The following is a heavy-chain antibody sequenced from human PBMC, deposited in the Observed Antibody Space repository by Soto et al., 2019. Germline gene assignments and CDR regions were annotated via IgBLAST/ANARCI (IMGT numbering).Heavy chain of an antibody. CDR2: ISSSSTYI. V-gene: IGHV3-21*01. CDR1: GFTFSSYS. Sequence: EVQLVESGGGLVKPGGSLRLSCAASGFTFSSYSMNWVRQAPGKGLEWVSSISSSSTYIYYADSVKGRFTISRDNAKTSLYLQMNRLRAEDPALYYCAVIGVVAATHWFDPWGQGTLVTVSS. CDR3: AVIGVVAATHWFDP. J-gene: IGHJ5*02. D-gene: IGHD2-15*01.